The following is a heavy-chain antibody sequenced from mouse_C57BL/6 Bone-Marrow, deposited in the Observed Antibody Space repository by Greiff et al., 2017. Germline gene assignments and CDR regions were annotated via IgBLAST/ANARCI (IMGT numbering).Heavy chain of an antibody. J-gene: IGHJ1*03. CDR2: INPNNGGT. CDR3: AKFSYWYFDV. Sequence: EVKVVESGPELVKPGASVKIPCKASGYTFTDYNMDWVKQSHGKSLEWIGDINPNNGGTIYNQKFKGKATLTVDKASSTAYMELRSLTSEDTAVYYCAKFSYWYFDVWGTGTTVTVSS. V-gene: IGHV1-18*01. CDR1: GYTFTDYN.